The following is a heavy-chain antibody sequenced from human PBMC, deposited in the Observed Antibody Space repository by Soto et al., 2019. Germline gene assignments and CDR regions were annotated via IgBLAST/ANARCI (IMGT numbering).Heavy chain of an antibody. D-gene: IGHD5-12*01. Sequence: EVQLVESGGGLVQPGGSLRLSCSASGFTFNDNPMYWVRQAPGKGLEYVSLISANGGSTHYADSAKGRFSISRDNSENTLYLQMSSLRAEDTAVYYCVKGAGWLQDVDYWGQGTLVTVSS. CDR2: ISANGGST. J-gene: IGHJ4*02. V-gene: IGHV3-64D*08. CDR3: VKGAGWLQDVDY. CDR1: GFTFNDNP.